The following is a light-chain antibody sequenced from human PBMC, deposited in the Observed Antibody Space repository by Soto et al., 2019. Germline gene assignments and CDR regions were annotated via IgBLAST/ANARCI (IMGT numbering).Light chain of an antibody. CDR2: EVN. CDR3: CAFTRSSSSYV. J-gene: IGLJ1*01. V-gene: IGLV2-23*02. Sequence: QSALTQPASVSGSPGQTITISCTAPAGSDAGNTNLVSWYQQHPGKAPKVVIYEVNKRPSGISYRLSGSKSGNTASLTVSGLQAEDEAVYCCCAFTRSSSSYVFGTGAKLPVL. CDR1: AGSDAGNTNL.